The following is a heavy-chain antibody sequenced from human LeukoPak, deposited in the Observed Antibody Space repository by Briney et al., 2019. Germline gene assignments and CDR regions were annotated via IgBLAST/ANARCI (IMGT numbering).Heavy chain of an antibody. Sequence: SETLSLSCAVYGGSFSGYYWSWIRQPPGKGLEWIGEINHSGSTNYNPSLKSRVTISVDTSKNQFSLKLSSVTAADTAVYYCARHDSYYFDYWGQGTLVTVSP. D-gene: IGHD2-21*02. CDR3: ARHDSYYFDY. J-gene: IGHJ4*02. CDR2: INHSGST. CDR1: GGSFSGYY. V-gene: IGHV4-34*01.